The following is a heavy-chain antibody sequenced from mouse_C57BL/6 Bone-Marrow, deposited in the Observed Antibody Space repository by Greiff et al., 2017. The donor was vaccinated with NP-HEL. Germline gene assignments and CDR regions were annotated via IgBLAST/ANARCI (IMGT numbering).Heavy chain of an antibody. CDR3: ARRWDCYFDV. CDR2: IYPRSGNT. V-gene: IGHV1-81*01. D-gene: IGHD1-1*02. J-gene: IGHJ1*03. Sequence: QVQLQQSGAELARPGASVKLSCKASGYTFTSYGISWVKQRTGQGLEWIGEIYPRSGNTYYNEKFKGKATLTADKSSSTAYMELRSLTSEDSAVYFCARRWDCYFDVWGTGTTVTVSS. CDR1: GYTFTSYG.